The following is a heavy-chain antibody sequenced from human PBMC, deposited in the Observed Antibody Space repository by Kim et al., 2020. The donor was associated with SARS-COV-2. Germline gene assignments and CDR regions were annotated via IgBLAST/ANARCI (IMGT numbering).Heavy chain of an antibody. CDR3: AKDRLGLFGCLDY. Sequence: YADSLNGRFTIASDNSKNTLYLRMNGLGAEDTALYYWAKDRLGLFGCLDYWGQGTLVTVSS. D-gene: IGHD3-22*01. V-gene: IGHV3-30*02. J-gene: IGHJ4*02.